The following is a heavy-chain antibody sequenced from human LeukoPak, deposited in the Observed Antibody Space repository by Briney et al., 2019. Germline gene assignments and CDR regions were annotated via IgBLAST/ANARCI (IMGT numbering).Heavy chain of an antibody. V-gene: IGHV4-34*01. CDR2: ISYSGSA. J-gene: IGHJ6*02. CDR1: GGSLTGYY. CDR3: ARLGRIKAAAGYYDGMDV. Sequence: SETLSLTCAVDGGSLTGYYWSWIRQAPGKGLEWIGEISYSGSANYNPSLKSRVAISVDTSKHQCSLKLRSVTAADSALYYCARLGRIKAAAGYYDGMDVWGQGTTVTVSS. D-gene: IGHD6-13*01.